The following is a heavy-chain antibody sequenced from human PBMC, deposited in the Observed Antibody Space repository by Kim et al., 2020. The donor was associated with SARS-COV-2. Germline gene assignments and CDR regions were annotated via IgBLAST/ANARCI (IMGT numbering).Heavy chain of an antibody. CDR1: GGSISSSNCY. CDR2: VYYSGST. Sequence: SETLSLTCTVSGGSISSSNCYWGWIRQPPGKGLEWIGNVYYSGSTYYNPSLKSRVTISVYTSKNQFSLKVSSVTAADTAVYYCARQQFSSSKGWFDPWGQGTLVTVSS. V-gene: IGHV4-39*01. CDR3: ARQQFSSSKGWFDP. J-gene: IGHJ5*02. D-gene: IGHD6-13*01.